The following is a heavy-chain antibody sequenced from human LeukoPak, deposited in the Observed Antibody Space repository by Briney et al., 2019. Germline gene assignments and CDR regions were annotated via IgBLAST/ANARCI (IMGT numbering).Heavy chain of an antibody. CDR2: IYYSGST. CDR3: ARDDSSGYYYHDAFDI. Sequence: SETLSLTCTVSGGSISSYYWSWIRQPPGKGLEWIGYIYYSGSTNYNPSLKSRVTISVDTSKNQFSLKLSSVTAADTAVYYCARDDSSGYYYHDAFDIWGQGTMVTVSS. J-gene: IGHJ3*02. D-gene: IGHD3-22*01. V-gene: IGHV4-59*12. CDR1: GGSISSYY.